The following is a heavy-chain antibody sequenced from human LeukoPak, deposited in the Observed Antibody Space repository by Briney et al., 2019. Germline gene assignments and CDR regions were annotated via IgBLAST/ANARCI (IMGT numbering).Heavy chain of an antibody. CDR3: SRNLPGYCSSTSCTTGAFDI. Sequence: SDTVSLTCAVSGYSIRRCNWRGWIRPPPREGVEGIGYNYYSGSSYYNPSLESRVTMSVDTSKNKFPLKLRSVTAIDTAVYFCSRNLPGYCSSTSCTTGAFDIWGQGTMVTVSS. J-gene: IGHJ3*02. CDR2: NYYSGSS. V-gene: IGHV4-28*01. D-gene: IGHD2-2*01. CDR1: GYSIRRCNW.